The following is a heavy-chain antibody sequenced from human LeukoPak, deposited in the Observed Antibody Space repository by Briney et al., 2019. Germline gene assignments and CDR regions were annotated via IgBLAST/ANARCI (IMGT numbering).Heavy chain of an antibody. Sequence: ASVKVSCKASGYTFTSYYMHWVRQAPGQGLEWMGIINPSGGSTSYAQKFQGRVTITADESTSTAYMELSSLRSEDTAVYYCARERAGIQLWPNYYFDYWGQGTLVTVSS. V-gene: IGHV1-46*01. D-gene: IGHD5-18*01. CDR3: ARERAGIQLWPNYYFDY. CDR1: GYTFTSYY. CDR2: INPSGGST. J-gene: IGHJ4*02.